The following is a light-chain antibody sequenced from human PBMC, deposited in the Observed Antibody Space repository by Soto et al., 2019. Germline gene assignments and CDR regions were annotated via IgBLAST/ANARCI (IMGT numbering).Light chain of an antibody. V-gene: IGKV1-5*03. CDR1: QSVSIW. J-gene: IGKJ1*01. CDR3: QQYNSYPT. CDR2: KSS. Sequence: DIQMTQSPSTLSASEGDRVTISCRASQSVSIWLAWYQQKPGRAPKLLIYKSSILESGVPSRFSGSGSGTEFTLTISSLQPDDFATYYCQQYNSYPTFGQGTKVDIK.